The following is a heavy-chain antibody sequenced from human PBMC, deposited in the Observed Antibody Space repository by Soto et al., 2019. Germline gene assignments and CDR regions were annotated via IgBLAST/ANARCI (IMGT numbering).Heavy chain of an antibody. CDR1: GFSLSTSEVA. Sequence: QITLKESGPTLVKPTQTLTLTCTFSGFSLSTSEVAVGWIRQPPGKALEGLALIYWNDDEHYSPSLKSRLTITKDTSKSQVVLTMTNVDPVDTATYYCAHRQNCFDYWGQGTLVTVSS. CDR2: IYWNDDE. V-gene: IGHV2-5*01. J-gene: IGHJ4*02. CDR3: AHRQNCFDY.